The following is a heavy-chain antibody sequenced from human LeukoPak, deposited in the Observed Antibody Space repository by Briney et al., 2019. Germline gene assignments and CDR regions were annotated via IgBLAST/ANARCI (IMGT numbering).Heavy chain of an antibody. CDR1: GFTFSDHY. J-gene: IGHJ4*02. CDR2: IRKKINSYST. Sequence: RGSLRLSCAASGFTFSDHYMDWVRQAPGKGLEWVGRIRKKINSYSTEYAASVKGRFTISRDDSKNSLFLYLNSLKTEDTAVYYCASHGGVAAGKNYFDFWGQGTLVTVSS. V-gene: IGHV3-72*01. CDR3: ASHGGVAAGKNYFDF. D-gene: IGHD6-13*01.